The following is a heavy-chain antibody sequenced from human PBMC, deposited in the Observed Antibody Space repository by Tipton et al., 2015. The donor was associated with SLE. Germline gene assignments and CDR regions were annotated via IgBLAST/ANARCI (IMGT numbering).Heavy chain of an antibody. CDR3: TRDPRHADY. CDR1: GFTFSDYY. CDR2: ISQTGTVT. J-gene: IGHJ4*02. D-gene: IGHD2-2*01. Sequence: SLRLSCAASGFTFSDYYMTWIRQAPGKGLACVSYISQTGTVTNYGDPVKGRFTISRDNARSSLYLQMDSLRVDDTAIYYCTRDPRHADYWGQGTLVTVSS. V-gene: IGHV3-11*04.